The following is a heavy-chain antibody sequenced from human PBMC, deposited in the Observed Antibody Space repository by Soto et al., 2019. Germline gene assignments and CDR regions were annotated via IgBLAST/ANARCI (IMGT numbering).Heavy chain of an antibody. CDR1: GFRLETYW. CDR2: IKPDGSEK. D-gene: IGHD1-7*01. V-gene: IGHV3-7*01. CDR3: ARDGIGGTAFRGFLDY. J-gene: IGHJ4*02. Sequence: GGSLRLSCAGSGFRLETYWMSWVRQAPGKGLEWVANIKPDGSEKNYVDSVMGRFTISRDNANNSLNLQVNSLRAEDTAVYYCARDGIGGTAFRGFLDYWGQGTLVTSPQ.